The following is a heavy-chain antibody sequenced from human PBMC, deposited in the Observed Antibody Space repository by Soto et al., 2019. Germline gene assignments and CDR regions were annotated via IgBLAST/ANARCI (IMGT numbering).Heavy chain of an antibody. CDR1: GGTFSSYA. CDR2: IVPIFGTA. CDR3: ARETPNYYDTSGYPQNY. D-gene: IGHD3-22*01. V-gene: IGHV1-69*13. Sequence: SVKVSCKASGGTFSSYAISWVRQAPGQGLEWMGGIVPIFGTANYTQKFQGRVTITADESTSTAYMEVTSLRSEDTAVYYCARETPNYYDTSGYPQNYWGQGTLVTVSS. J-gene: IGHJ4*02.